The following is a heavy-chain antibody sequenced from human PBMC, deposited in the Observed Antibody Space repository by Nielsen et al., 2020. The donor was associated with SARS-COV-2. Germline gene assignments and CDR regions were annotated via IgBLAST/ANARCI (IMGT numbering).Heavy chain of an antibody. V-gene: IGHV4-28*03. J-gene: IGHJ6*02. Sequence: WIRQPPGKGLEWIGYIYYSGSTYYNPSLKSRVTISVDTSKNQFSLKLSSVTAADTAVYYCARGLGGVWGQGTTVTVSS. CDR2: IYYSGST. CDR3: ARGLGGV. D-gene: IGHD3-16*01.